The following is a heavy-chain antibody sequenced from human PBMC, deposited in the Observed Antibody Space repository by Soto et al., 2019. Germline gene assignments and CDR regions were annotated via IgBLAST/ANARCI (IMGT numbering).Heavy chain of an antibody. CDR3: ARGRGGYCSGGSCYSVRNWFDP. CDR1: GGSFSGYY. J-gene: IGHJ5*02. Sequence: QVQLQQWGAGLLKPSETLSLTCAVYGGSFSGYYWSWIRQPPGKGLEWIGEINHSGSTNYNPSLKSRVTISVDTSKYHVSLKLSAVTAADTAVYYCARGRGGYCSGGSCYSVRNWFDPWGQGTLVTVSS. V-gene: IGHV4-34*01. D-gene: IGHD2-15*01. CDR2: INHSGST.